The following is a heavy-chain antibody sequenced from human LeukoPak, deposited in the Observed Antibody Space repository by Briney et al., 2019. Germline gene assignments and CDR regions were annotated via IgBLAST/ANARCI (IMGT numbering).Heavy chain of an antibody. CDR3: ARYRYGGNSGYYYYYMVV. J-gene: IGHJ6*03. CDR1: GGTFSSYA. D-gene: IGHD4-23*01. Sequence: ASVKVSSKASGGTFSSYAISWVRQAPGQGLEWMGGIIPIFGTANYAQKLQGRVTITADESTSTAYMELSSLRSEDTAVYYCARYRYGGNSGYYYYYMVVWGKGTTVTVSS. V-gene: IGHV1-69*13. CDR2: IIPIFGTA.